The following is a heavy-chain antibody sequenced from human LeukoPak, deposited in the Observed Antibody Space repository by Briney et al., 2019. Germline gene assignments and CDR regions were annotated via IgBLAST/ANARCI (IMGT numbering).Heavy chain of an antibody. V-gene: IGHV6-1*01. Sequence: SQTLSLTCAISGDSVSSNSAAWNWIRQSPSRGLEWLARTYYRSKWYNDYAGSVKSRITITPDTSKNQFSLQLNSVPPEDTAVYYCARDHGSGWYSYLDDWGQGTLVTVSS. CDR3: ARDHGSGWYSYLDD. D-gene: IGHD6-19*01. CDR2: TYYRSKWYN. CDR1: GDSVSSNSAA. J-gene: IGHJ4*02.